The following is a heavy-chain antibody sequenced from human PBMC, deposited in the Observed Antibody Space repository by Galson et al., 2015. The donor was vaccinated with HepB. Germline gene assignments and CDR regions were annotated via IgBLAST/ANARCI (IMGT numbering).Heavy chain of an antibody. D-gene: IGHD3-10*01. CDR1: GYSFTTYW. Sequence: QSGAEVKKPGESLKISCKGSGYSFTTYWISWVRQMPGKGLEWMGRIDPSDSYTYYSPSFRGHVSISVDKAITTVYLQWSSLKASDTAMYYCARHRGIGELVWEHWGQGTLVTVSS. CDR2: IDPSDSYT. J-gene: IGHJ1*01. V-gene: IGHV5-10-1*01. CDR3: ARHRGIGELVWEH.